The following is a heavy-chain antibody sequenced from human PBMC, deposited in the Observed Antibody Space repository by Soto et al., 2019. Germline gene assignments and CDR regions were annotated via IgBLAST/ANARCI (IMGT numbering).Heavy chain of an antibody. CDR1: GFTFSSYA. CDR2: ISGSGGST. CDR3: AKVLRGYYDSSGYYYPLYFDY. Sequence: PGGSLRLSCAASGFTFSSYAMSWVRQAPGKGLEWVSAISGSGGSTYYADSVKGRFTISRDNSKNTLYLQMNSLRAEDTAVYYCAKVLRGYYDSSGYYYPLYFDYWGQGTLVTVSS. V-gene: IGHV3-23*01. J-gene: IGHJ4*02. D-gene: IGHD3-22*01.